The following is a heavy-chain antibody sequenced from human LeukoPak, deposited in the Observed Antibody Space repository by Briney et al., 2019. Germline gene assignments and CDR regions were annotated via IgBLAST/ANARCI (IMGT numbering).Heavy chain of an antibody. Sequence: ASVKVSCKASGYAFTSYDINWVRQATGQGLEWMGWMNPNSGNTGYAQKFQGRVTMTRNTSISTAYMELSSLRSEDTAVYYCARGGHNWNYGDPWGQGTLVTVSS. CDR2: MNPNSGNT. CDR1: GYAFTSYD. J-gene: IGHJ5*02. CDR3: ARGGHNWNYGDP. D-gene: IGHD1-7*01. V-gene: IGHV1-8*01.